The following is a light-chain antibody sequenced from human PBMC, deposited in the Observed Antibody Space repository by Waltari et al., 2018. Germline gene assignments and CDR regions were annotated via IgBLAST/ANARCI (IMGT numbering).Light chain of an antibody. CDR1: QSVTRAL. Sequence: SCRARQSVTRALAWYQQKPGQAPRLLIYGTSNRATGIPDRFSGSGSGTDISLTISRLEPEDFAVYYCQHYVRLPATFGQGTKVEIK. CDR3: QHYVRLPAT. CDR2: GTS. V-gene: IGKV3-20*01. J-gene: IGKJ1*01.